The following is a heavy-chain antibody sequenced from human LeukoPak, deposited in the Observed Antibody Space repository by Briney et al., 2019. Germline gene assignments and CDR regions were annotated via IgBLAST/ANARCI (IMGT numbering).Heavy chain of an antibody. CDR3: ARYSGSYYFDY. D-gene: IGHD1-26*01. V-gene: IGHV4-59*01. J-gene: IGHJ4*02. Sequence: ETLSLTCTVSGGSISSYYWSWIRQPPGKGLEWIGYIYYSGSTNYNPSLKSRVTISVDTSKNQFSLKLSSVTAADTAVYYCARYSGSYYFDYWGQGTLVTVSS. CDR2: IYYSGST. CDR1: GGSISSYY.